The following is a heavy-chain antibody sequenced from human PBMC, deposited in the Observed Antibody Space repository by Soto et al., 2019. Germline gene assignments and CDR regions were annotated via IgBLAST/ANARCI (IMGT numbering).Heavy chain of an antibody. D-gene: IGHD4-17*01. Sequence: SETLSLTCTVSGGSISSGDYYWGWIRQPPGKGLEWIGYIYYSGSTYYNPSLKSRVTISVDTSKNQFSLKLSSVTAADTAVYYCASGVGYGDAFDYWGQGTLVTVSS. CDR2: IYYSGST. CDR1: GGSISSGDYY. V-gene: IGHV4-30-4*02. CDR3: ASGVGYGDAFDY. J-gene: IGHJ4*02.